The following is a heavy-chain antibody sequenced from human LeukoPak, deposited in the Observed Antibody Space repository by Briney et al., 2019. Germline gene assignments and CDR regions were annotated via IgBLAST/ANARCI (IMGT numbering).Heavy chain of an antibody. CDR2: ISGSGGST. CDR1: GFTFSSYA. Sequence: GGSLRLSCAASGFTFSSYAMSWVRQAPGKGLEWVSAISGSGGSTYYADSVKGRFTISRDNSKNTLYLQMNSLRAEDTAVYYCAKGRIRYDSSGYYYWGQGTLVTVSS. V-gene: IGHV3-23*01. J-gene: IGHJ4*02. D-gene: IGHD3-22*01. CDR3: AKGRIRYDSSGYYY.